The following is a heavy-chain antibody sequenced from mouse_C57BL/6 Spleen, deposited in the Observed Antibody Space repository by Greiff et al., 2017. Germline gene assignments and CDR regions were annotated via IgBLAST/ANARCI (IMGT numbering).Heavy chain of an antibody. D-gene: IGHD2-4*01. J-gene: IGHJ2*01. CDR1: GYTFTNYW. V-gene: IGHV1-69*01. CDR3: ARGGYDYDDY. Sequence: QVQLQQPGAELVMPGASVKLSCNASGYTFTNYWMHWVKQTPGQGLAWIGEIDPSDSYTNYNQKFKGKSTLTVDKSSSTAYRQLSSLTSEDSAVYYCARGGYDYDDYWGQGTTLTVSS. CDR2: IDPSDSYT.